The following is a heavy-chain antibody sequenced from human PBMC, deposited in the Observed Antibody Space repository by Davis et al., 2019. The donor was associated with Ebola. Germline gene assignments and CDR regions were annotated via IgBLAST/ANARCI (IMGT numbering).Heavy chain of an antibody. CDR2: IHPVDSDT. CDR3: ARGSYGSISYGMDV. Sequence: GESLKISCQGSGYSFTSYWIGWVRQMPGKDLEWMGIIHPVDSDTRYSPSFQGQVPISADQSISTAYLQWSSLKGSDTAMYYCARGSYGSISYGMDVWGQGTTVTVSS. V-gene: IGHV5-51*01. CDR1: GYSFTSYW. J-gene: IGHJ6*02. D-gene: IGHD5-18*01.